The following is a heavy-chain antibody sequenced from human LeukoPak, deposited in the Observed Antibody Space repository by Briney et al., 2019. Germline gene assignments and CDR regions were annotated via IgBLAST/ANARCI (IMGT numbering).Heavy chain of an antibody. Sequence: NSGGSLRLSCAASGFTFSDYYMSWIRQAPGKGLEWVSYISGRSSTIYYADSVKGRFTISRDNAKNSMYLQMNSLRAEDTAVYYCARDRIKSGSYYFDYWGQGTLVTVSS. J-gene: IGHJ4*02. CDR2: ISGRSSTI. CDR3: ARDRIKSGSYYFDY. CDR1: GFTFSDYY. D-gene: IGHD1-26*01. V-gene: IGHV3-11*04.